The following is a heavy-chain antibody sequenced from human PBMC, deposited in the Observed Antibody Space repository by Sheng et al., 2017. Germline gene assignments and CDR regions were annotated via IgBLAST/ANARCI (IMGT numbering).Heavy chain of an antibody. D-gene: IGHD3-10*01. Sequence: QVQLVESGGGVVQPGRSLRLSCAASEFTFSSYGMHWVRQAPGKGLEWVTLISYDGSNKYYADSVKGRFTISRDNSKNTLYLQMDSLSTEDTAVYYCARDNYASGTRYFDHWGQGTLVTVSS. CDR3: ARDNYASGTRYFDH. CDR1: EFTFSSYG. J-gene: IGHJ4*02. V-gene: IGHV3-30*03. CDR2: ISYDGSNK.